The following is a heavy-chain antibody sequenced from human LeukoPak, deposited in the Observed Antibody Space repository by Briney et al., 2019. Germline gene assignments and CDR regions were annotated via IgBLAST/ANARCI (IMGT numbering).Heavy chain of an antibody. CDR1: GGTFSSYA. CDR3: ARGSGSRAHYNWFDP. Sequence: GASVKVSCKASGGTFSSYAISWVRQAPGQGLEWMGGIIPIFGTANYAQKFQGRVTITTDESTSTAYMELSSLRSEDTAVYYCARGSGSRAHYNWFDPWGQGTLVTVSS. D-gene: IGHD1-26*01. V-gene: IGHV1-69*05. CDR2: IIPIFGTA. J-gene: IGHJ5*02.